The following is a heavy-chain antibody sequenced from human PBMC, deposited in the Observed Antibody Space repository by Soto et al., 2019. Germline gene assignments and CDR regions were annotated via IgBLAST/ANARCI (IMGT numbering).Heavy chain of an antibody. CDR3: AKDTGTGLRVFDL. D-gene: IGHD3-10*01. Sequence: QVQLVESGGGVVQPGRSLRLSCEASGFTFISYGMHGVGRAQGKGREWGAVISYDGSNKYYADSVKGRFTISRDNSKNTLYLQMNSLRAEDTAVYYCAKDTGTGLRVFDLWGRGTLVTVSS. CDR1: GFTFISYG. CDR2: ISYDGSNK. V-gene: IGHV3-30*18. J-gene: IGHJ2*01.